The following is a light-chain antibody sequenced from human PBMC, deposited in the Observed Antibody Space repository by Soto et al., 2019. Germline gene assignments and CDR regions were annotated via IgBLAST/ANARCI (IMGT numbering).Light chain of an antibody. V-gene: IGLV2-8*01. CDR3: SSYAGFNNFVV. J-gene: IGLJ2*01. CDR2: EVS. CDR1: TSDVGGYNY. Sequence: QSALTQPPSASGSPGQSVTISCTGTTSDVGGYNYVAWYQQHPGKAPKLIIYEVSKRPSGVPDRFSGSKSVNTASLTVSGLHAEDEADYYCSSYAGFNNFVVFGGGTKLTVL.